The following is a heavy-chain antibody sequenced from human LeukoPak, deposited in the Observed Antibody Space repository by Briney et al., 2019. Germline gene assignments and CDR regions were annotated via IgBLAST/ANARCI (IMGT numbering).Heavy chain of an antibody. CDR3: AGDQSDYGGRHWYFDL. CDR2: INHSGST. V-gene: IGHV4-39*07. J-gene: IGHJ2*01. Sequence: SETLSLTCIVSGDSISSSTYYWAWIRQPPGKGLEWIGEINHSGSTNYNPSLKSRVTISVDTSKNQFSLKLSSVTAADTAVYYCAGDQSDYGGRHWYFDLWGRGTLVTVSS. D-gene: IGHD4-23*01. CDR1: GDSISSSTYY.